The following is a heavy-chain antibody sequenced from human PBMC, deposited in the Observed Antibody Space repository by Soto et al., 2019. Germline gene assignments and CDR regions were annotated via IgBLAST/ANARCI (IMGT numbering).Heavy chain of an antibody. V-gene: IGHV3-48*02. CDR3: ARGKDYAEGGY. J-gene: IGHJ4*02. CDR2: ISSSSSTI. D-gene: IGHD4-17*01. Sequence: EVQLVESGGGLVQPGGSLRLSCAASGVTFSSYSMNWVRQAPGEGLEWVSYISSSSSTIYYPDSVKGRFTISRDNAKNSLYLQRISLRDEDTAVYYCARGKDYAEGGYWGQGTLVTVSS. CDR1: GVTFSSYS.